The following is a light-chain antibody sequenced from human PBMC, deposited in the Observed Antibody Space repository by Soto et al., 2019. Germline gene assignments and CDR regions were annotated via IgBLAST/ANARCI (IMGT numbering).Light chain of an antibody. CDR3: QQRSQWVT. CDR2: EAS. J-gene: IGKJ4*01. CDR1: QSVSSY. V-gene: IGKV3-11*01. Sequence: ETVLTEAPATLSLSPGERGTLSCSASQSVSSYLAWYQQKPGQAPMLLIYEASNRATGIPSRFSGSGSGTDFTLTIISLEPEDFSVYYCQQRSQWVTFGGGTKVEIK.